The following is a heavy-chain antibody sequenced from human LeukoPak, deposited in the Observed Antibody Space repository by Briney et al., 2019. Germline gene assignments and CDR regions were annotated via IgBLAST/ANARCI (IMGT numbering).Heavy chain of an antibody. CDR1: GGSISTYY. D-gene: IGHD6-6*01. CDR3: ARDSIAKGWFDP. CDR2: IYYSGRT. Sequence: SETLSLTCSVSGGSISTYYWSWIRQPPGKGLEWIGYIYYSGRTKYNPSLKSRVTISVDTSKNQFSLKLSSVTAADTAVYYCARDSIAKGWFDPWGQGTLVTVSS. V-gene: IGHV4-59*12. J-gene: IGHJ5*02.